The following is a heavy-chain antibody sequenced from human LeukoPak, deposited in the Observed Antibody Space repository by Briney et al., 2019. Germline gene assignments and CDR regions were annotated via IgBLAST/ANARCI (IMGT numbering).Heavy chain of an antibody. CDR1: GFTLSSYA. CDR2: ISDTGNT. D-gene: IGHD3-22*01. CDR3: AKSWGVEYSSGFYIGVDY. V-gene: IGHV3-23*01. J-gene: IGHJ4*02. Sequence: PGGSLRFSCAASGFTLSSYAMSWVRQAPGKGLEWVSAISDTGNTYHADSVKGRFTISRDNSKSTVYLQMNSLRAEDTAVFYCAKSWGVEYSSGFYIGVDYWGQGTLVTVSS.